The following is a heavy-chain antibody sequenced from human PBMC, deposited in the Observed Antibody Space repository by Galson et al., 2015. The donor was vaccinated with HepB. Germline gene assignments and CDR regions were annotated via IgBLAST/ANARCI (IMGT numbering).Heavy chain of an antibody. CDR2: ISYDGSNK. J-gene: IGHJ6*02. D-gene: IGHD2-2*01. V-gene: IGHV3-30-3*01. Sequence: SLRLSCAASGFTFSSYAMHWVRQAPGKGLEWVAVISYDGSNKYYADSVKGRFTISRDNSKNTLYLQMNSLRAEDTAVYYCATPPVVPAAIDAPYYYYGMDVWGQGTTVTVSS. CDR3: ATPPVVPAAIDAPYYYYGMDV. CDR1: GFTFSSYA.